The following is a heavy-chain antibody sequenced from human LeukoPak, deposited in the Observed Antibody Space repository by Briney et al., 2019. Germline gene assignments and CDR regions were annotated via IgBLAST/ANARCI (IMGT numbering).Heavy chain of an antibody. D-gene: IGHD2-21*02. CDR3: ANPGGDETGEDY. V-gene: IGHV3-23*01. Sequence: PGGSLRLSCAASGSTFSNYAMSWVRQAPGKGLEWVSGIIGSGGSTYYADSVKGRFTISRVNSNNTLYLQMNSLRAEDTAVYYCANPGGDETGEDYWGQGTLVTVSS. CDR1: GSTFSNYA. J-gene: IGHJ4*02. CDR2: IIGSGGST.